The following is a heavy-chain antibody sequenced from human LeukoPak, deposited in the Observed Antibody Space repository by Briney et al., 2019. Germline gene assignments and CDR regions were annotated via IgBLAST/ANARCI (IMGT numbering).Heavy chain of an antibody. CDR3: ARGESWFGELLYYYYYGMDV. Sequence: ASVKVFSKASGYTFTGYYMHWVRQAPGQGLEWMGWINPNSGGTNYAQKFQGRVTMTRDTSISTAYMELSRLRSDDTAVYYCARGESWFGELLYYYYYGMDVWGQGTTVTVSS. CDR2: INPNSGGT. CDR1: GYTFTGYY. D-gene: IGHD3-10*01. V-gene: IGHV1-2*02. J-gene: IGHJ6*02.